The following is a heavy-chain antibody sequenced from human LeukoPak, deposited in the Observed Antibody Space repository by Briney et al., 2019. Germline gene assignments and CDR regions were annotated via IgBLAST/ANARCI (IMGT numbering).Heavy chain of an antibody. CDR3: ARVQDSQYDDYYMDV. V-gene: IGHV1-8*01. CDR1: GYTFTSYD. J-gene: IGHJ6*03. Sequence: ASVKVSCKASGYTFTSYDINWVRQATGQELEWMGWMNPNSGNTGYAQKFQGRVTMTRNTSISTAYMELSSLRSEDTAVYYCARVQDSQYDDYYMDVWGKGTTVTVSS. CDR2: MNPNSGNT. D-gene: IGHD3/OR15-3a*01.